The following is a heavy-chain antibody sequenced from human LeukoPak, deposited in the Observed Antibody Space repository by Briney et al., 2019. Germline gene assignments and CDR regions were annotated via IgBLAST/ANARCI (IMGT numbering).Heavy chain of an antibody. V-gene: IGHV3-48*03. Sequence: PGGSLRLSCAASGFTFSSYEMNWVRQAPGKGLEWVSYISSSGSTIYYADSVKGRFTISRDNAKNSLYLQMNSLRAEDTAVYYCARLAWELGVCEDYWGQGTLVTVSS. CDR1: GFTFSSYE. J-gene: IGHJ4*02. D-gene: IGHD1-26*01. CDR2: ISSSGSTI. CDR3: ARLAWELGVCEDY.